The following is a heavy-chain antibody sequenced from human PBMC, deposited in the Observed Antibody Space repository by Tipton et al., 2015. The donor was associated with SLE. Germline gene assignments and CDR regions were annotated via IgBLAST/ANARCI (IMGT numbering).Heavy chain of an antibody. J-gene: IGHJ3*02. CDR2: INVYNGNT. D-gene: IGHD7-27*01. V-gene: IGHV1-18*01. Sequence: EVKKPGASVKVSCKASGYTFTTYGISWVRQAPGQGLEWMGWINVYNGNTNYAQKLQGRVTLTSDTSTSTAYMELRSLRSDDTAGYYCAKGGSKHCEFWGRQMGPHACDIWGQETKVTVSS. CDR1: GYTFTTYG. CDR3: AKGGSKHCEFWGRQMGPHACDI.